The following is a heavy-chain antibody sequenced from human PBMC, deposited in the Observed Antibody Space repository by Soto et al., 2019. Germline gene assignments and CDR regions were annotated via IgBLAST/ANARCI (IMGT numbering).Heavy chain of an antibody. Sequence: ASVKVSCKASGGTFSSYAISWVRQAPGQGLEWMGGIIPIFGTANYAQKFQGRVTITADESTSTAYMELSSLRSEDTAVYYCARNRRQAGTRVVAADIDYWGQGTLVTVSS. CDR3: ARNRRQAGTRVVAADIDY. J-gene: IGHJ4*02. CDR1: GGTFSSYA. V-gene: IGHV1-69*13. D-gene: IGHD2-15*01. CDR2: IIPIFGTA.